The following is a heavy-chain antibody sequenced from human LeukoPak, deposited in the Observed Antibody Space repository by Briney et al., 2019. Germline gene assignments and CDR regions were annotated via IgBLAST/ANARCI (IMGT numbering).Heavy chain of an antibody. CDR2: IKSKTDGGTT. D-gene: IGHD2-2*01. CDR3: TTXRVVVVPAALGGPYYYMDV. Sequence: GGSLRLSCAASGFTFSNAWMSWVRQAPGKGLEWVGRIKSKTDGGTTDYAAPVKGRFTISRDDSKNTLYLQMNSLKTEDTAVSYCTTXRVVVVPAALGGPYYYMDVWGKGTTVTVSS. V-gene: IGHV3-15*01. CDR1: GFTFSNAW. J-gene: IGHJ6*03.